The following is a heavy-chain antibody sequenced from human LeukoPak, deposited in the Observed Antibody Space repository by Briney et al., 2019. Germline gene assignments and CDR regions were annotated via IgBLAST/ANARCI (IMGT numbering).Heavy chain of an antibody. J-gene: IGHJ4*02. CDR2: INHSGST. Sequence: SETLSLTCAVYGGSFSSYYWSWIRQPPGKGLEWIGGINHSGSTSYNLSLKSRVTISVDTSKNQFSLKLSSVTAADTAVYYCARGRWLQFEPRSPYNFDYWGQGTLVTVSS. CDR1: GGSFSSYY. D-gene: IGHD5-12*01. CDR3: ARGRWLQFEPRSPYNFDY. V-gene: IGHV4-34*01.